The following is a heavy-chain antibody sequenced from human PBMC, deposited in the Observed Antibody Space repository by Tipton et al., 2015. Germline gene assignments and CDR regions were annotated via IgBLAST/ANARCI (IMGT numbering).Heavy chain of an antibody. CDR1: GNIFINYD. V-gene: IGHV1-8*01. Sequence: QLVQSGAEVKKPGASVRVSCQASGNIFINYDINWVRQATGQGLEWMGWMNPNSGDTDYSQKFQGRVSMTRNTSINTTYMELSSLRSDDTAVYYCAFAPDPYYFESWGQGTLVTVSS. CDR3: AFAPDPYYFES. J-gene: IGHJ4*02. CDR2: MNPNSGDT.